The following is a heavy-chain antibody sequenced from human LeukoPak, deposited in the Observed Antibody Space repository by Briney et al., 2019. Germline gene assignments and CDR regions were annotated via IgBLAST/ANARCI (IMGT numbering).Heavy chain of an antibody. CDR2: IFPSGGEI. D-gene: IGHD3-10*01. Sequence: GGSLRLSCAASGFTFSTFAMIWVRQPPGKGLEWVSSIFPSGGEIHYADSVRGRFTISRDNSKSTLSLQMNSLRAEDTAIYYCARAPGAYAGEFDYWGQGTLVTVSS. V-gene: IGHV3-23*01. CDR3: ARAPGAYAGEFDY. CDR1: GFTFSTFA. J-gene: IGHJ4*02.